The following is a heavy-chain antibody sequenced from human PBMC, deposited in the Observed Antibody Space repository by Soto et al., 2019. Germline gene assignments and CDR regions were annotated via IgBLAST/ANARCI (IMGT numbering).Heavy chain of an antibody. CDR1: GFTFSNYW. CDR2: INSDGSVS. Sequence: EVQLVESGGGLVQPGGSLRLSCAASGFTFSNYWMYWVRQAPGKGLVWVSRINSDGSVSSYADSVKGRLTISRDNVKNTLYLQMDSLRAEDTAVYYCARGVCVVGTCYSLAGSFYYDMDVWCKGTTVTVFS. CDR3: ARGVCVVGTCYSLAGSFYYDMDV. J-gene: IGHJ6*03. D-gene: IGHD2-15*01. V-gene: IGHV3-74*01.